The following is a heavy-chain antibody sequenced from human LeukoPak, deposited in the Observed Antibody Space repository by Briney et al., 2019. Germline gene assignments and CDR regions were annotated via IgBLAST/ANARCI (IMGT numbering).Heavy chain of an antibody. CDR3: AKDRKQGSITIFGVVFDY. D-gene: IGHD3-3*01. Sequence: PGGSLRLSCAASGFTFSSYAMSWFRQAPGKGLEWVSAISGSGGSTYYADSVKGRFTISRDNSKNTLYLQMNSLRAEDTAVYYCAKDRKQGSITIFGVVFDYWGQGTLVTVSS. CDR2: ISGSGGST. J-gene: IGHJ4*02. V-gene: IGHV3-23*01. CDR1: GFTFSSYA.